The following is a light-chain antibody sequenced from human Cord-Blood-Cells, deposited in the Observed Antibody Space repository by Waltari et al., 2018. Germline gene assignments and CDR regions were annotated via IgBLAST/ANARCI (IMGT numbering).Light chain of an antibody. Sequence: DIQMTQSPSSLSASVGDRXXITCQASQDISNYLNWYQQKPGKAPKLLIYDASNLETGVPSRFSGSGSGTDFTFTISSLQPEDIATYYCQQYDNLYTFGQGTKLEIK. V-gene: IGKV1-33*01. CDR2: DAS. CDR3: QQYDNLYT. CDR1: QDISNY. J-gene: IGKJ2*01.